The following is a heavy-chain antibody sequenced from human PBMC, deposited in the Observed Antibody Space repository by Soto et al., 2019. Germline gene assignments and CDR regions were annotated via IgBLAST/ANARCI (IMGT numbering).Heavy chain of an antibody. V-gene: IGHV4-31*03. CDR1: GGSIDSDGSY. CDR3: ARCLCFSSSCSYLDL. D-gene: IGHD2-2*01. J-gene: IGHJ2*01. Sequence: QVQLQESGPGLVKPSQTLSLTCTVSGGSIDSDGSYWSWIRQSPGEGLEWLGYIYYSGTTYYNPSPTSRVSISLATPTNQFPLKLSSVTAAATAIYYCARCLCFSSSCSYLDLWGRGTLVTVSS. CDR2: IYYSGTT.